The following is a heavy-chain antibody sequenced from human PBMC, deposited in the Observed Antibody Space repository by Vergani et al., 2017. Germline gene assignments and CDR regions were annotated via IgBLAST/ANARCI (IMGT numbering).Heavy chain of an antibody. CDR3: ARDMMGSGSGCDY. J-gene: IGHJ4*02. V-gene: IGHV3-33*08. D-gene: IGHD3-16*01. CDR1: GFTFSSYG. CDR2: IWYVGSNK. Sequence: QVQLVESGGGVVQPGRSLRLSCAASGFTFSSYGMHWVRQAPGKGLEWVAGIWYVGSNKYYADSVKGRFTIPRDNSKNTLYLQMNSLRAEDTAVYYCARDMMGSGSGCDYWGQGTLVTVSS.